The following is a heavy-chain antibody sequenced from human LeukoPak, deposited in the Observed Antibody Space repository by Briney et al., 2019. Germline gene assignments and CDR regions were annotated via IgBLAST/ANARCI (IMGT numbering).Heavy chain of an antibody. V-gene: IGHV3-21*04. Sequence: GGSLRLSCAASGFTFSTYSMNWVRQAPGKGLEWVSSISSASTSTYYADSVKGRFTISRDNARNTLYLQMNSLRAEDTAVYHCAKGPETGRFDYWGQGTLVTVSS. CDR1: GFTFSTYS. CDR3: AKGPETGRFDY. CDR2: ISSASTST. J-gene: IGHJ4*02. D-gene: IGHD1-14*01.